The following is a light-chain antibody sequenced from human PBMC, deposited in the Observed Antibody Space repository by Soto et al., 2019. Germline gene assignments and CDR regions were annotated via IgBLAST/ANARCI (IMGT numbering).Light chain of an antibody. CDR2: KAS. J-gene: IGKJ1*01. CDR3: HHYGT. V-gene: IGKV1-5*03. Sequence: DIQMTQSPPTLSASVGDTVTITCRASQSLSTGLAWLQQKQGKAPKLLIYKASSLEDGVPSRFSGSGSGTESTLTISSLQPDDFATYYCHHYGTFGQGTKVDIK. CDR1: QSLSTG.